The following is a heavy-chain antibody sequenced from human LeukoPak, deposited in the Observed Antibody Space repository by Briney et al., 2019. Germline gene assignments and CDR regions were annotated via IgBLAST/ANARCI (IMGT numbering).Heavy chain of an antibody. V-gene: IGHV3-74*01. Sequence: GGSLRLSCAASGFSFSNYWMHWVRQAPGKGLVWVSLINSDGSSTRYADSVKGRFTISRDNSKNTLYLQMNSLRAEDTALYYCARNPVRNAYYRDSTRYWGQGTLVTVSS. CDR2: INSDGSST. CDR3: ARNPVRNAYYRDSTRY. D-gene: IGHD3-16*01. J-gene: IGHJ4*02. CDR1: GFSFSNYW.